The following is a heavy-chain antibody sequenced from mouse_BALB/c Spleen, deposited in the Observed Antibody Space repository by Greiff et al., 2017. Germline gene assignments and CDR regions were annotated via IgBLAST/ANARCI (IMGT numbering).Heavy chain of an antibody. Sequence: EVKLVESGGGLVQPGGSRKLSCAASGFTFSSFGMHWVRQAPEKGLEWVAYISSGNSTIYYADTVKGRFTISRDNPKNTLFLQMTSLRSEDTAMYYCARSGVITIDYWGQGTTLTVSS. CDR2: ISSGNSTI. V-gene: IGHV5-17*02. D-gene: IGHD2-4*01. CDR3: ARSGVITIDY. J-gene: IGHJ2*01. CDR1: GFTFSSFG.